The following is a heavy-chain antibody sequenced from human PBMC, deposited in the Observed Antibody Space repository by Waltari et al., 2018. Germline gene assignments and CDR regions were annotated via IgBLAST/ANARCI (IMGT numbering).Heavy chain of an antibody. CDR3: APLPGGSGQTFDY. J-gene: IGHJ4*02. CDR2: IDPEDGET. V-gene: IGHV1-69-2*01. Sequence: EVQLVQSGAEVKKPGATVKISCKASGYTFIDYFLHWVQQAPGKGLEWVGRIDPEDGETVYAEKFQGRVTITADTSTDKSYLELSSLRSDDTAVYYCAPLPGGSGQTFDYWGQGTLLTVSS. D-gene: IGHD3-10*01. CDR1: GYTFIDYF.